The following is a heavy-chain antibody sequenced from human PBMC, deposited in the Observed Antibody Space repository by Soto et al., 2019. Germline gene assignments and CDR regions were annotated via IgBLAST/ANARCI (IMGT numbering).Heavy chain of an antibody. V-gene: IGHV4-4*02. CDR2: IYRTGST. J-gene: IGHJ4*02. D-gene: IGHD1-7*01. Sequence: SATLSLTCSVSGGSFTSNNWWTWVRPPPGQGLEWIGEIYRTGSTNYNPSLKSRVTISLDKSENQFSLKVTSLTAADTAVYYCASRDPGTSVDYWGQGTVVTVSA. CDR1: GGSFTSNNW. CDR3: ASRDPGTSVDY.